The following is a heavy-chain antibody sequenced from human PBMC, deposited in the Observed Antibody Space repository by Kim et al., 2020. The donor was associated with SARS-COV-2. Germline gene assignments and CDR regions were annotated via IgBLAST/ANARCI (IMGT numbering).Heavy chain of an antibody. J-gene: IGHJ4*02. Sequence: GGSLRLSCAASGFTFSSYGMHWVRQAPGKGLEWVAVISYDGSNKYYADSVKGRFTISRDNSKNTLYLQMNSLRAEDTAVYYCAKAPTHLTGYSYGLDYWGQGTLVTVSS. CDR3: AKAPTHLTGYSYGLDY. CDR2: ISYDGSNK. D-gene: IGHD5-18*01. CDR1: GFTFSSYG. V-gene: IGHV3-30*18.